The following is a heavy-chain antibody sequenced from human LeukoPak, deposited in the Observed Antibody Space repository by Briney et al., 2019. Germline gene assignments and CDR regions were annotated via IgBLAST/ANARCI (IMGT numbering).Heavy chain of an antibody. V-gene: IGHV4-34*01. J-gene: IGHJ4*02. D-gene: IGHD3-10*01. CDR2: INHSGST. CDR1: GGSFSGYY. CDR3: AILWFGEPPGSGTDY. Sequence: PSETLSLTCAVYGGSFSGYYWSWIRQPPGKGLEWIGEINHSGSTNYNPSLKSRVTISVDTSKNQFSLKLSSATAADTAVYYCAILWFGEPPGSGTDYWGQGTLVTVSS.